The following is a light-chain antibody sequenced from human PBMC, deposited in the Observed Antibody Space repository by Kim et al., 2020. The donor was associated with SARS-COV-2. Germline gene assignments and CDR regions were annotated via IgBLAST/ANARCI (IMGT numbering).Light chain of an antibody. V-gene: IGLV10-54*04. CDR3: SAWDSSLSAWV. J-gene: IGLJ3*02. CDR2: RNN. CDR1: NNKVGNQG. Sequence: TATLTCTGNNNKVGNQGAAWLQQHQGHPPKLLSYRNNNRPSGISERFSASRSGDTASLTITGLQPEDETDYYCSAWDSSLSAWVFGGGTQLTVL.